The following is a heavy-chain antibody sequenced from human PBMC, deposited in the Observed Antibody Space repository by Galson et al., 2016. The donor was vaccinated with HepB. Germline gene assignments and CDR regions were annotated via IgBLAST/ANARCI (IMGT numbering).Heavy chain of an antibody. J-gene: IGHJ4*02. CDR1: GGTFSSYS. D-gene: IGHD1-26*01. V-gene: IGHV1-69*13. CDR2: IIPIFGTT. Sequence: SVKVSCKASGGTFSSYSISWVRQAPGQGLEWMGGIIPIFGTTNYAQKFQGRVTITADESTNTVYMELGSLRSEDTAVYYCAALGGSYPGIHTVFDYWGQGTLVTVSS. CDR3: AALGGSYPGIHTVFDY.